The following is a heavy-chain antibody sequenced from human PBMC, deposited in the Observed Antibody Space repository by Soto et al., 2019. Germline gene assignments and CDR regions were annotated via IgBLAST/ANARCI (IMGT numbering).Heavy chain of an antibody. CDR3: AKDLTLQYYFDY. J-gene: IGHJ4*02. V-gene: IGHV3-30*18. CDR1: GFTFSSYG. Sequence: GGSLRLSCAASGFTFSSYGMHWVRQAPGKGLEWVAVISYDGSNKYYADSVKGRFTISRDNSKNTLYLQMNSLRAEDTAVYYCAKDLTLQYYFDYWGQGTLVTVSS. D-gene: IGHD4-4*01. CDR2: ISYDGSNK.